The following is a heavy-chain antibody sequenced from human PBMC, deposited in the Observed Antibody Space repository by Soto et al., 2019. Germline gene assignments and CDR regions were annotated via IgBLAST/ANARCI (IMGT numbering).Heavy chain of an antibody. V-gene: IGHV4-59*08. CDR1: GGSISSYY. J-gene: IGHJ4*02. Sequence: SETLSLTCTVSGGSISSYYWSWIRQPPGKGLEWIGYIYYSGSTNYNPSLKSRVTISVDTSKDQFSLKLSSVTAADTAVYYCARRSGGTLDYWGQGTLVTVSS. CDR2: IYYSGST. CDR3: ARRSGGTLDY. D-gene: IGHD2-15*01.